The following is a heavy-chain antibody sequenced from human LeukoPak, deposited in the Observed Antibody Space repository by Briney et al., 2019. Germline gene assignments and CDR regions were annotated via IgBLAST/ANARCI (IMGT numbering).Heavy chain of an antibody. J-gene: IGHJ4*02. Sequence: ASVKVSCKASGYTFTSYGISWVRQAPGQGLEWMGWSSAYNGNTNYAQKLQGRVTMTTDTSTSTAYMELRSLRSDDTAVYYCARGGNSGWRTPNDDYWGQGTLVTVSS. CDR2: SSAYNGNT. V-gene: IGHV1-18*01. CDR1: GYTFTSYG. CDR3: ARGGNSGWRTPNDDY. D-gene: IGHD6-19*01.